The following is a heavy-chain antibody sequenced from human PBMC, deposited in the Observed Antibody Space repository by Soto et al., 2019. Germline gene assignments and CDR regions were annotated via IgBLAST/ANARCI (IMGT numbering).Heavy chain of an antibody. CDR1: GGSINSDDSF. V-gene: IGHV4-39*01. J-gene: IGHJ5*02. D-gene: IGHD1-26*01. CDR3: ARQLPVGATSWFDP. CDR2: LYYGGST. Sequence: SETLSLTCSVSGGSINSDDSFWGWVRQSPGKGLEWIGSLYYGGSTFYNPSLKSRVTISLDTSKNQFSLRLTSVSAADTAIYYCARQLPVGATSWFDPWGQGTLVTVSS.